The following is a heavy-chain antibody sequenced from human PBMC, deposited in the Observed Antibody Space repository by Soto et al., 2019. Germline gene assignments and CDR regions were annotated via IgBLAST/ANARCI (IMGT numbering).Heavy chain of an antibody. D-gene: IGHD5-18*01. J-gene: IGHJ4*02. Sequence: GGSLRLSCTASGFTFSSQWPHWVRQAPGKGLMWISRILNDGTTTNYADSVKGRFTVSRDNAKKTMSLQMNNLRAEDTAVYYCATWRGGYTYGLDHWGQRTPVTGSS. CDR3: ATWRGGYTYGLDH. CDR2: ILNDGTTT. V-gene: IGHV3-74*01. CDR1: GFTFSSQW.